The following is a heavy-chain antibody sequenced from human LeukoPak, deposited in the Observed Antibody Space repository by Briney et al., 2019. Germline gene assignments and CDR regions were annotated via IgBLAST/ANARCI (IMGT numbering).Heavy chain of an antibody. J-gene: IGHJ6*02. D-gene: IGHD3-10*01. CDR2: ISGSGGNT. CDR1: GFTFSSYG. Sequence: PGGSLRLSCAASGFTFSSYGMSWVRQDPGQGLEWVSAISGSGGNTYYPHHVQGRFTIARDYSKHTLYLQMNSLRDEDTAVYYCAKDLNCFGSGSYGFSAVYYYYCMDVWGQVTTVTVSS. CDR3: AKDLNCFGSGSYGFSAVYYYYCMDV. V-gene: IGHV3-23*01.